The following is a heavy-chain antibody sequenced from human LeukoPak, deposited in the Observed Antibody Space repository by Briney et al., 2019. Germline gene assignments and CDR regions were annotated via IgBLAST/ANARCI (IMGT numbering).Heavy chain of an antibody. CDR1: GFTFTMFG. Sequence: GGSLRLSCAASGFTFTMFGTNWVRQAPGKGLEWVSYIDARSGIVYYADSVQGRFTISRDDAKDSVFLQMNSLRVDDTAVYYCARTYDFGRGPPGDAFDNWGQGTLVTVSS. J-gene: IGHJ3*02. CDR3: ARTYDFGRGPPGDAFDN. D-gene: IGHD3-3*01. CDR2: IDARSGIV. V-gene: IGHV3-48*01.